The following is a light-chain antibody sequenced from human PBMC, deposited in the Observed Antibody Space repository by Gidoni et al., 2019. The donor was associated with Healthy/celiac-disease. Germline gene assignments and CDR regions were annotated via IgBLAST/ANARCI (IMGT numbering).Light chain of an antibody. CDR2: QDS. CDR3: QARDSSTVV. V-gene: IGLV3-1*01. J-gene: IGLJ2*01. Sequence: SYELTQPPSVSVSPGQTASITCSGDKLGDKYACWYQQKPGQSPLPVSYQDSKRPSGIPERFSGSNSGNTATLTISGTQAMDEADYYCQARDSSTVVFGGGTKLTVL. CDR1: KLGDKY.